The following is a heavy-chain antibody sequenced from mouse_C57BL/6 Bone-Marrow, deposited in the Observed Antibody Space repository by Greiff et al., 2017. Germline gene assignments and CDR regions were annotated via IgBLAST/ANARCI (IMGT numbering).Heavy chain of an antibody. J-gene: IGHJ2*01. CDR2: ISSGGSYT. V-gene: IGHV5-6*01. CDR3: ARVGYGKGGYFDY. D-gene: IGHD2-1*01. Sequence: EVKLMESGGDLVKPGGSLKLSCAASGFTFSSYGMSWVRQTPDKRLEWVATISSGGSYTYYPDSVKGRFTISRDNAKNTLYLQMSSLKSEDTAMYYCARVGYGKGGYFDYWGQGTTLTVSS. CDR1: GFTFSSYG.